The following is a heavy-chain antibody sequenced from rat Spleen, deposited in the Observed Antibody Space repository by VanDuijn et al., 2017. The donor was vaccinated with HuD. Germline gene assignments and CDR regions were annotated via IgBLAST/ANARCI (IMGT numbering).Heavy chain of an antibody. CDR1: GFSLSNYG. D-gene: IGHD1-9*01. Sequence: QVQLKESGPGLVQPSQTLSLTCTVSGFSLSNYGVIWLRQPPGKVLEWMGVIWNTGATRYISALKSRLSISKDTSKSQVFLKMNSLQTEDTATYYCARAHTTGIRDWLAYWGQGTLVTVSS. V-gene: IGHV2-41*01. CDR2: IWNTGAT. CDR3: ARAHTTGIRDWLAY. J-gene: IGHJ3*01.